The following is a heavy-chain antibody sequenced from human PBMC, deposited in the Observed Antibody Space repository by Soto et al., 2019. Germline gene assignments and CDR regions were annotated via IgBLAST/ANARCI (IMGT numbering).Heavy chain of an antibody. J-gene: IGHJ6*02. D-gene: IGHD3-10*01. Sequence: GGAFRLSCAASGFIFSSDGMHWGRQAPGKGLEWVAVIWYDGSNKYYADSVKGRFTISRDNSKNTLYLQMNSLRAEDTAVYYCARGPNYYGAGSYPSGYYCYGMDVWGQGTTVTVSS. CDR2: IWYDGSNK. CDR3: ARGPNYYGAGSYPSGYYCYGMDV. CDR1: GFIFSSDG. V-gene: IGHV3-33*01.